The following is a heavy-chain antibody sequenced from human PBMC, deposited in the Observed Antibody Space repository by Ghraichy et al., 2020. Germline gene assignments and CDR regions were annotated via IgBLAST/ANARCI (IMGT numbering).Heavy chain of an antibody. CDR3: ARGTKYYGMDV. J-gene: IGHJ6*02. CDR1: GGSFSGYY. V-gene: IGHV4-34*01. D-gene: IGHD3-3*01. Sequence: ETLSLTCAVYGGSFSGYYWSWIRQPPGKGLEWIGEINHSGSTNYNPSLKSRVTISVDTSKNQFSLKLSSVTAADTAVYYCARGTKYYGMDVWGQGTTVTVSS. CDR2: INHSGST.